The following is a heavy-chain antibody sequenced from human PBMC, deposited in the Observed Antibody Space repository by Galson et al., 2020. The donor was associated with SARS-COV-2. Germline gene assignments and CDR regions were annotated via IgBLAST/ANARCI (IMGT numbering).Heavy chain of an antibody. CDR1: GFTFSSYW. Sequence: VKTGESLKLSCAVSGFTFSSYWMSWVRQAPGKGLEWVANINQDGSGTTYVDSVKGRFTISRDNSKNTLYLQMNSLRAEDTAVYYCARDGGGQRVCRYYSYGMDVWGQGPPVTVSS. V-gene: IGHV3-7*01. CDR3: ARDGGGQRVCRYYSYGMDV. D-gene: IGHD3-16*01. J-gene: IGHJ6*02. CDR2: INQDGSGT.